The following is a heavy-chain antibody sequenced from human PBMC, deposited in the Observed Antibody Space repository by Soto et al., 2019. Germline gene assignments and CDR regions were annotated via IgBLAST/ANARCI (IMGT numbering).Heavy chain of an antibody. J-gene: IGHJ4*02. V-gene: IGHV1-18*01. Sequence: GASVKVSCKASGYTVTSYGISWVRQAPGQGLEWMGWISAYNGNTNYAQKLQGRVTMTTDTSTSTAYMELRSLRSDDTAVYYCARDQTRGSSPRLPHPNFDYWGQGTLVTVSS. CDR1: GYTVTSYG. CDR3: ARDQTRGSSPRLPHPNFDY. D-gene: IGHD6-6*01. CDR2: ISAYNGNT.